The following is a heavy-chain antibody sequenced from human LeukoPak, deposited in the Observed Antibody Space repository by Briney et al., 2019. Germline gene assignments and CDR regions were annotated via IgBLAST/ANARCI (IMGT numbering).Heavy chain of an antibody. CDR1: GGTFSSYA. J-gene: IGHJ3*02. CDR3: ARDRNLMQYYYDSSGYYFYAFDI. D-gene: IGHD3-22*01. V-gene: IGHV1-69*05. Sequence: SVKLSCKASGGTFSSYAISWVRQPPGQGLEWMGGLIPILGTANYAQKFQGRVTITTDESTSTAYLELSSLRSEDTDVYYCARDRNLMQYYYDSSGYYFYAFDIWGQGTMVTVSS. CDR2: LIPILGTA.